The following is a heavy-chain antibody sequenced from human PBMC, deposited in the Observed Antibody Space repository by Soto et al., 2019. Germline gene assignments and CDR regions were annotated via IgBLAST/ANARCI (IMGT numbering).Heavy chain of an antibody. V-gene: IGHV1-18*04. CDR3: ARSGGSNKWGDPEDN. CDR2: ISGANGKT. CDR1: GYTFTSYA. Sequence: QVQLVQSGGEIKKPGASVTVSCKTSGYTFTSYAISWVRKAPGQGLEWMGWISGANGKTSYGEGFQGRLTMTMDASARTGYMELRSLRSDDTAVYYCARSGGSNKWGDPEDNWGQGTPVTVSS. J-gene: IGHJ4*02. D-gene: IGHD3-16*01.